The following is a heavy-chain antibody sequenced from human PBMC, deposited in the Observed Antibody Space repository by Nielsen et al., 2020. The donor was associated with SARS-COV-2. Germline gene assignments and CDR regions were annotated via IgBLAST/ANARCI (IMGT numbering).Heavy chain of an antibody. D-gene: IGHD5-24*01. Sequence: GESLKISCAAPGFTFSSYGMHWVRQAPGKGLEWVAVIWYDGSNKYYADSVKGRFTISRDNSKNTLYLQMNSLRAEDTAVYYCAKERDGYNFLVYYYYGMDVWGQGTTVTVSS. V-gene: IGHV3-30*02. CDR3: AKERDGYNFLVYYYYGMDV. CDR1: GFTFSSYG. CDR2: IWYDGSNK. J-gene: IGHJ6*02.